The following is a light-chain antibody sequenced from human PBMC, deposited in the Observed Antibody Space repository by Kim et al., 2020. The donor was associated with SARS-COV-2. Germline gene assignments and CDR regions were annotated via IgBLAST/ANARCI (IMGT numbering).Light chain of an antibody. J-gene: IGKJ4*01. CDR2: GAS. Sequence: LSPGERATLSCRASQSVSSSYLAWYQQKPGQPPRLLIYGASSRATGIPDRFSGSGSGTDFTLTINRLEPEDFAVYSCQQYGSSPLTFGGGTKVEI. CDR3: QQYGSSPLT. CDR1: QSVSSSY. V-gene: IGKV3-20*01.